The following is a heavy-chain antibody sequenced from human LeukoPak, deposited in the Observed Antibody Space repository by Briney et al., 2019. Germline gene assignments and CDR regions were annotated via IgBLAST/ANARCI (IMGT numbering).Heavy chain of an antibody. Sequence: SVKVSCKASGGTFSSYAISWVRQAPGQGLEWMGGIIPIFGTANYAQKFQGRVTITTDESTSTAYMELSSLRSEDTAVYYCARVAHPATTVTTRWFDPWGQGALVTVSS. V-gene: IGHV1-69*05. CDR1: GGTFSSYA. J-gene: IGHJ5*02. D-gene: IGHD4-17*01. CDR3: ARVAHPATTVTTRWFDP. CDR2: IIPIFGTA.